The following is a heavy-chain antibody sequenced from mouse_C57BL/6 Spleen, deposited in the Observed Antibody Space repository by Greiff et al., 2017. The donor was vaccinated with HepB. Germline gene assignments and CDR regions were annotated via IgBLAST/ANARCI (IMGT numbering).Heavy chain of an antibody. Sequence: QVQLQQSGAELVKPGASVKISCKASGYAFSSYWMNWVKQRPGKGLEWIGQIYPGDGDTNYNGKFKGKATLTADKSSSTAYMQRSSLTSEDSAVYFCARSIYDGYFFAYWGQGTLVTVSA. CDR2: IYPGDGDT. V-gene: IGHV1-80*01. CDR1: GYAFSSYW. D-gene: IGHD2-3*01. J-gene: IGHJ3*01. CDR3: ARSIYDGYFFAY.